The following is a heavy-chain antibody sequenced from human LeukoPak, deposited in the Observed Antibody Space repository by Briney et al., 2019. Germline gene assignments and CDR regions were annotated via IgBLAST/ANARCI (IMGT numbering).Heavy chain of an antibody. CDR2: ISAYNGNT. V-gene: IGHV1-18*01. Sequence: GASVKVSCKASGYTFTSYGISWVRQAPGQGLEWMGWISAYNGNTNYAQKLQGRVTMTTDTSTITAYMELRSLRSDDTAMYYCARDPHGVVVPAASNWFDPWGQGTLVTVSS. CDR3: ARDPHGVVVPAASNWFDP. CDR1: GYTFTSYG. D-gene: IGHD2-2*01. J-gene: IGHJ5*02.